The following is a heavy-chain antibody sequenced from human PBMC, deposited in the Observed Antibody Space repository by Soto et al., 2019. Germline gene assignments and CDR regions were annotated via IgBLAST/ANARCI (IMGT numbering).Heavy chain of an antibody. CDR3: WGEGFGMDV. D-gene: IGHD3-16*01. Sequence: PGESLKISCACYGFSFANYCINLVRQMPGKGLEWMGRIDPSESYSNYSPSFQGHVTISADKSINTAYLQWSSLKASDTAMYYCWGEGFGMDVWGQGSRVTVSS. CDR2: IDPSESYS. J-gene: IGHJ6*02. V-gene: IGHV5-10-1*01. CDR1: GFSFANYC.